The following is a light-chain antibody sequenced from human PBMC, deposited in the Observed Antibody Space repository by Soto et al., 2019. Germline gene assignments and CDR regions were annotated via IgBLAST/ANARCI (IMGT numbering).Light chain of an antibody. V-gene: IGKV1-39*01. Sequence: DIQMTQSPSSLSASVGDRVTVTCRASLSVSSHLNWYQQKPGKAPKLPIYAASSLHSGVPSRFSGSGSGTDFTLTISSLQPEDFATYYCQQSYSTPWTFGQGTKVEIK. CDR3: QQSYSTPWT. CDR2: AAS. J-gene: IGKJ1*01. CDR1: LSVSSH.